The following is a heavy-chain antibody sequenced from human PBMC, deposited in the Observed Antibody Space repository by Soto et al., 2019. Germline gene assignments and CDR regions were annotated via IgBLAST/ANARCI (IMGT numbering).Heavy chain of an antibody. CDR1: GGSISDYY. CDR2: IYYSGST. Sequence: SETLSLTCTVSGGSISDYYWNWIRQPPGKGLEWIGSIYYSGSTSYNPSLKSRVTISIDTSKNQFSLELTSVNAADTAVYYCLRSHGLLWGQGTLVTVSS. J-gene: IGHJ4*02. CDR3: LRSHGLL. V-gene: IGHV4-59*01.